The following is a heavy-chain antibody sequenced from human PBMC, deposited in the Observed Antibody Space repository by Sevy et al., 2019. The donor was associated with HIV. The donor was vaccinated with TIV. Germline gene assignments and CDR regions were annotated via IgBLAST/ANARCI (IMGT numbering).Heavy chain of an antibody. Sequence: GGSLRLSCAASGFTFSSYWMSWVRQAPGKGLEWVATMKEDGSERNYVDSVKGRFTISRDNAKNSLYMQMNSLRAEDTAVYYCVREGVGGYSYTLDCWGQGTLVTVSS. D-gene: IGHD5-18*01. CDR3: VREGVGGYSYTLDC. CDR2: MKEDGSER. CDR1: GFTFSSYW. V-gene: IGHV3-7*01. J-gene: IGHJ4*02.